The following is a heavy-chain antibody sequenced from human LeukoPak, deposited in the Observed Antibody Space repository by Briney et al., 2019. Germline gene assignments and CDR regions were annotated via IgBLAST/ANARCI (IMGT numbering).Heavy chain of an antibody. J-gene: IGHJ4*02. CDR3: ARSYYGGSHQYYFDY. CDR1: GGSFSGYY. CDR2: INHSGST. Sequence: SETLSLTCAVYGGSFSGYYWSWIRQPPGKGLEWIGEINHSGSTNYNPSLKSRVTISVDTSKNQFSLKLSSVTAADTAVYYCARSYYGGSHQYYFDYWGQGTLVTVSS. D-gene: IGHD4-23*01. V-gene: IGHV4-34*01.